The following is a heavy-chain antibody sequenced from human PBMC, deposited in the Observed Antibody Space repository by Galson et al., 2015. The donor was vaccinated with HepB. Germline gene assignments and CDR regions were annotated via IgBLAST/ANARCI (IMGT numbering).Heavy chain of an antibody. D-gene: IGHD6-13*01. CDR3: AKDHRPSTWYSGSDY. V-gene: IGHV3-23*01. CDR2: ISNSGGNT. J-gene: IGHJ4*02. CDR1: GFTFSSYA. Sequence: SLRLSCAASGFTFSSYAMSWVRQAPGKGLEWVSGISNSGGNTNYADSVKGRFTISRDNSKNALYLHMNSLRAEDTAVYYCAKDHRPSTWYSGSDYWGQGTLVTVSS.